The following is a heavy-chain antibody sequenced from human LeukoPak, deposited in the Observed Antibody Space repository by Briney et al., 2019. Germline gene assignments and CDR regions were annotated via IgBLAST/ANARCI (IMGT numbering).Heavy chain of an antibody. V-gene: IGHV4-34*01. CDR1: GGSFSGYY. D-gene: IGHD6-13*01. J-gene: IGHJ4*02. CDR2: INHSGST. Sequence: SETLSLTCAVYGGSFSGYYWSWIRQPPGKGLEWIGEINHSGSTNYNPSLKSRVTISVDTSKNQFSLKLSSVTAADTAVYYCARSLPGPPGYSSSYIDYWGQGTLVTVSS. CDR3: ARSLPGPPGYSSSYIDY.